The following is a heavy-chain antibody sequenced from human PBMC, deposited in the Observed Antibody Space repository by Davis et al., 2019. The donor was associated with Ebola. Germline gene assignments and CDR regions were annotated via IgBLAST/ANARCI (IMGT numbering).Heavy chain of an antibody. CDR1: GYTFMRHG. CDR3: ARGLGVFGVVPDAFDV. V-gene: IGHV1-18*01. Sequence: ASVKVSCKASGYTFMRHGISWVRQGPGQGLEWLGWITTHNNNTHSTKNLQGRLTMTTDASTSTAYLELRGLRSDDTAVYYCARGLGVFGVVPDAFDVWGQGTMVTTSS. J-gene: IGHJ3*01. CDR2: ITTHNNNT. D-gene: IGHD3-3*01.